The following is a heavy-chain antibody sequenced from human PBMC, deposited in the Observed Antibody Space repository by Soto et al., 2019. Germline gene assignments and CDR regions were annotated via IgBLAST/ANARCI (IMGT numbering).Heavy chain of an antibody. CDR1: GYTFTSYY. D-gene: IGHD3-10*01. CDR2: INPSCGST. J-gene: IGHJ6*04. Sequence: ASVKVSCKASGYTFTSYYMHCARQAPGQGLEWMGIINPSCGSTSYAQKFQGRVTMTRDTSTSTVYMELRSLRSEDTAVYYCASDLGIGFGELLFYYYSCRMESLGNGNRFTISA. V-gene: IGHV1-46*01. CDR3: ASDLGIGFGELLFYYYSCRMES.